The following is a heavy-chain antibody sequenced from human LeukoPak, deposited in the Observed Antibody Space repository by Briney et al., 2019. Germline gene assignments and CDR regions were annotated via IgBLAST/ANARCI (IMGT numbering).Heavy chain of an antibody. J-gene: IGHJ4*02. CDR3: ARHRRDGSPTQD. CDR2: MYTSGST. CDR1: GGLISSGSYY. D-gene: IGHD5-24*01. V-gene: IGHV4-61*02. Sequence: YPSETLSLTCTVSGGLISSGSYYWSWIRQPAGKGLEWIGRMYTSGSTNYNPSLKSRVTISVDTSKNQFSLKLNSVTAADTAVYYCARHRRDGSPTQDWGQGTLVTVSS.